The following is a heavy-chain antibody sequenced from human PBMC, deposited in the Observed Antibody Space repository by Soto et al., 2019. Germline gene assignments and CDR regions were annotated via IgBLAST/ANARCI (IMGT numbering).Heavy chain of an antibody. D-gene: IGHD3-10*01. J-gene: IGHJ6*02. Sequence: QVQLVQSGAEEKKPGASVKVSCKASGYTFTSYAMHWVRHAPGQRLEWMGWINAGNGNTKYSQKFQGRVTITRDTSASTAYMELSSLRSEDTAVYYCASEYYYGSGTPYYYYGMDVWGQGTTVTVSS. CDR2: INAGNGNT. CDR1: GYTFTSYA. CDR3: ASEYYYGSGTPYYYYGMDV. V-gene: IGHV1-3*05.